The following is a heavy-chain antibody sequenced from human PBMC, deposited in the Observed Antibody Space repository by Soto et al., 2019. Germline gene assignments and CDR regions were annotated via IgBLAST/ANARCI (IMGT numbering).Heavy chain of an antibody. Sequence: QVQLQESGPGLVKPSPTLSLTGTFPGGSINGGGYYWTWIRQHPGKGLEWFGNIYNRGTTYYNPSIEGRISISRDTAKNQFSLKVTYVTAADSAVYYCARGRGYSYQNLFALWGQGIRVTVPS. J-gene: IGHJ5*02. V-gene: IGHV4-31*03. D-gene: IGHD5-18*01. CDR1: GGSINGGGYY. CDR3: ARGRGYSYQNLFAL. CDR2: IYNRGTT.